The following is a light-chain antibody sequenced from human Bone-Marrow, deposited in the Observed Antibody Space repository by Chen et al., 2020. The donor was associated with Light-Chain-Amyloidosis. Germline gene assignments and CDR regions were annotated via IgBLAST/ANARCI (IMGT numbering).Light chain of an antibody. V-gene: IGKV1-39*01. J-gene: IGKJ4*02. CDR3: QQSYSLPLT. Sequence: DIRMTQSPSSLSASVGDKITISCRTCLHIENYLNWYQQKPGTAPKLLIFLASRLQSGVPSRFSGRGSGTSFTLTIDNLQPEDFATYYCQQSYSLPLTFGGGTKV. CDR2: LAS. CDR1: LHIENY.